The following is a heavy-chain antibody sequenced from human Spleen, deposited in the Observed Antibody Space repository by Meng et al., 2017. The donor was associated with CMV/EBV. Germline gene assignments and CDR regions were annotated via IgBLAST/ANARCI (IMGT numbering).Heavy chain of an antibody. CDR1: GYTFFSCD. J-gene: IGHJ6*02. V-gene: IGHV1-2*02. CDR3: ARVRIAAGGMDV. D-gene: IGHD6-13*01. CDR2: MNTNSGGT. Sequence: ASVKVSCKASGYTFFSCDINWVRHATGQGLEWMGRMNTNSGGTNYAQKFQGRVTMTRDTSISTAYMELSRLRSDDTAVYYCARVRIAAGGMDVWGQGTTVTVSS.